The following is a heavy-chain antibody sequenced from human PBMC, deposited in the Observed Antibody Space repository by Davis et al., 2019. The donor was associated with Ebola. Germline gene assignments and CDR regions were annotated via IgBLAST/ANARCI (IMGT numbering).Heavy chain of an antibody. CDR1: GFAFSRYA. CDR2: TSYDGRDK. Sequence: PGGSLRLSCAASGFAFSRYAMHWVRQAPGAGLEWVAFTSYDGRDKYHADSVKGRFTISRDNSKNTLYLQMNSLRSEDTAMYYCAKERPLSGYSYRYYFDYWGQGTLVTVSS. J-gene: IGHJ4*02. CDR3: AKERPLSGYSYRYYFDY. D-gene: IGHD5-18*01. V-gene: IGHV3-30*04.